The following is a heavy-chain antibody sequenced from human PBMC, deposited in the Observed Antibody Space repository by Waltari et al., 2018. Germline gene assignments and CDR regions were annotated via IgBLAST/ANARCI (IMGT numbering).Heavy chain of an antibody. CDR2: IIPIFGTA. CDR1: GGTLSSYA. D-gene: IGHD3-3*01. Sequence: QVQLVQSGAEVKKPGSSVKVSCKASGGTLSSYAISWVRQAPGQGLEWMGGIIPIFGTANYAQKFQGRVTITADESTSTAYMELSSLRSEDTAVYYCARGGNTYYDFWSGYFQIWGQGTMVTVSS. CDR3: ARGGNTYYDFWSGYFQI. V-gene: IGHV1-69*01. J-gene: IGHJ3*02.